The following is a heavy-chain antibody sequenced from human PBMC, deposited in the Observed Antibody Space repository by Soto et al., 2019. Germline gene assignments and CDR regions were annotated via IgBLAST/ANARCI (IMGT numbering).Heavy chain of an antibody. Sequence: QVQLEESGGGLVKPGGSLRLSCAASGFTFSAYYMSWIRQAPGKGLEYISYICSSATSANYADSVKDRFTISRDNAKNSLYLQMNSLRADDTAVYYCVRDRGAVTGQSFDYWGQGALVTVSS. J-gene: IGHJ4*02. V-gene: IGHV3-11*05. CDR2: ICSSATSA. CDR1: GFTFSAYY. CDR3: VRDRGAVTGQSFDY. D-gene: IGHD6-19*01.